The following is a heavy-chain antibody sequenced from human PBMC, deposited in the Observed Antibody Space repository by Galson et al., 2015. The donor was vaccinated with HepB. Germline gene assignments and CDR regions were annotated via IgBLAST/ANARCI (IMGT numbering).Heavy chain of an antibody. CDR1: GFTFTSSA. CDR2: IAVGSGNT. J-gene: IGHJ6*02. D-gene: IGHD3-10*01. Sequence: SVKVSCKASGFTFTSSAVQWVRQARGQRLEWIGWIAVGSGNTNYAQKFQERVTITRDTSTSTAYMELRSLRSDDTAVYYCAREMGVTMVRGVIITRNYYGMDVWGQGTTVTVSS. V-gene: IGHV1-58*01. CDR3: AREMGVTMVRGVIITRNYYGMDV.